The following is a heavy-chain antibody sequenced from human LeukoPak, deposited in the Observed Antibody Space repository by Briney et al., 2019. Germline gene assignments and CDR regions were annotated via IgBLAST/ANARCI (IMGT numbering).Heavy chain of an antibody. D-gene: IGHD3-10*01. Sequence: PGGSLRLSCAASGFTVSSYYWGWIRQPPGKGLEWIGSIYYSGSTNYNPSLKSRVTISVDTSKNQFSLKLSSVTAADTAVYYCARVRGRVDYWGQGTLVTVSS. V-gene: IGHV4-59*02. CDR1: GFTVSSYY. J-gene: IGHJ4*02. CDR2: IYYSGST. CDR3: ARVRGRVDY.